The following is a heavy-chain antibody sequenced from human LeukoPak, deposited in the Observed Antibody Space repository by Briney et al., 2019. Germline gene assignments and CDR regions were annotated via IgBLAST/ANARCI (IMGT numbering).Heavy chain of an antibody. V-gene: IGHV1-46*01. CDR2: IYPSDGST. CDR3: ARIDNGFDP. Sequence: ASVKVSCKSSGYTFTSYYLHWVRQAPGQGLEWMGIIYPSDGSTNYAQKFQGRVTMTRDTSTSTVYMELSSLRSEDTAVYYCARIDNGFDPWGQGTLVTVSS. CDR1: GYTFTSYY. J-gene: IGHJ5*02.